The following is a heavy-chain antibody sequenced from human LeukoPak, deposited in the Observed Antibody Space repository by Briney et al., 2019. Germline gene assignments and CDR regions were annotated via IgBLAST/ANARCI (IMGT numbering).Heavy chain of an antibody. CDR2: IKQDASEK. CDR3: VRDQGAFDM. CDR1: GITLSSYW. Sequence: GGSLRLSCVGSGITLSSYWMSWVRQAPGKGLEWVGNIKQDASEKYFVDSLRGRFTISRDNATNSLFLQMNSLRADDTAVYYCVRDQGAFDMWGHGTMVTVSS. V-gene: IGHV3-7*05. J-gene: IGHJ3*02.